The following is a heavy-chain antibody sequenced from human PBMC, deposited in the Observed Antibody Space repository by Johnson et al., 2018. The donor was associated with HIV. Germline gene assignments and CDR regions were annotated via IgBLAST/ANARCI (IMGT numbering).Heavy chain of an antibody. D-gene: IGHD3-10*01. CDR3: ARDRLWFGESDAFDI. CDR1: GFTFSSYW. J-gene: IGHJ3*02. V-gene: IGHV3-7*01. CDR2: IKQDGSEK. Sequence: VQLVESGGGLVQPGGSLRLSCAASGFTFSSYWMSWVRQAPGKGLEWVANIKQDGSEKYYVDSVKGRFTISRDNSKNTLYLQMNTLRAEDTAVYYCARDRLWFGESDAFDIWGQGTMVTVSS.